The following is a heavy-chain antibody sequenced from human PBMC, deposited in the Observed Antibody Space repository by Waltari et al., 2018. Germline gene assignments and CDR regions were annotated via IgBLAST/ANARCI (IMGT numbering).Heavy chain of an antibody. V-gene: IGHV4-38-2*01. Sequence: QVQLQESGPGLVKPSETLSLTCAVSGFSISRGYYWGWVRQPPGKGLEWIGGIYESGSNDHNPSLKSRVTISIDTSKNQFALKLTAVTAADTAMYYCARGPVFKYYYHAFDIWGQGTMVTVSS. CDR3: ARGPVFKYYYHAFDI. CDR2: IYESGSN. CDR1: GFSISRGYY. D-gene: IGHD3-22*01. J-gene: IGHJ3*02.